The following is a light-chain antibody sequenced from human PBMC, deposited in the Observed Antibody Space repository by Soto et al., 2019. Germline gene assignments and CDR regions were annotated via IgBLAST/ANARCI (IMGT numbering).Light chain of an antibody. CDR3: QQYDTFPVT. CDR2: DAF. Sequence: IQMTQSASSLSASVGDRVTITCQASQDINSYLSWYQQRQGKAPTLLIYDAFTLETGVPSRFSGSGYGTDFIFTISSLQPEDFATYYCQQYDTFPVTFGQGTRLEIK. V-gene: IGKV1-33*01. CDR1: QDINSY. J-gene: IGKJ5*01.